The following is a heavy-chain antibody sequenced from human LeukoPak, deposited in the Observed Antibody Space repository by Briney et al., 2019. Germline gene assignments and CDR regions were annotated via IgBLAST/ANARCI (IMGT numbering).Heavy chain of an antibody. V-gene: IGHV4-59*01. CDR3: ARVTPDYGDYLDY. Sequence: KPSETLSLTCTVSGGSISSYYWSWIRQPPGKGLEWIGYIYYSGSTNYNPSLKSRVTISVDTSKNQFSLKLSSVTAADTAVYYCARVTPDYGDYLDYWGQGTLVTVSS. CDR2: IYYSGST. D-gene: IGHD4-17*01. J-gene: IGHJ4*02. CDR1: GGSISSYY.